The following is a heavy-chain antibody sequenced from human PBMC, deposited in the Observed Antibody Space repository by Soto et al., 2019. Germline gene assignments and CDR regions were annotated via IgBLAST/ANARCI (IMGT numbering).Heavy chain of an antibody. CDR3: ARGPRTMVGGVIMSYYGMDV. CDR1: GGTFSSYA. CDR2: IIPIFGTA. Sequence: SVKVSCKASGGTFSSYAISWVRQAPGQGLEWMGGIIPIFGTANYAQKFQGRVTITADESTSTAYMELSSLRSEDTAVYYCARGPRTMVGGVIMSYYGMDVWGQGTTVTVSS. D-gene: IGHD3-10*01. V-gene: IGHV1-69*13. J-gene: IGHJ6*02.